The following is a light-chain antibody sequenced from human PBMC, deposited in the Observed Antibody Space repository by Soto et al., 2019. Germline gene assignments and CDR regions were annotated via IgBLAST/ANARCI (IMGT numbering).Light chain of an antibody. Sequence: SYELTQPPSASVSPGQTARITCSGDALSKQYVHWYQQRPGQAPIVVIYKDSERPSGIPERFSGSSSGTTVTLTISGVQTEDEADYYCQSADSSGTFVVFGGGTKLTVL. V-gene: IGLV3-25*02. J-gene: IGLJ2*01. CDR1: ALSKQY. CDR3: QSADSSGTFVV. CDR2: KDS.